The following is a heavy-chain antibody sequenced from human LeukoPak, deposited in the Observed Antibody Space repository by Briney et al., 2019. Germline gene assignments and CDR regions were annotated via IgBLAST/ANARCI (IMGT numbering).Heavy chain of an antibody. J-gene: IGHJ4*02. D-gene: IGHD3-22*01. CDR1: GGSFSGYY. Sequence: SETLSLTCAVYGGSFSGYYWSWIRQPPGKGLEWIGEINHSGSTNYNPSLKSRVTISVDTSKNQFSLKLSSVTAADTAVYYCARDERSSGPLDYWGQGTLVTVSS. CDR2: INHSGST. V-gene: IGHV4-34*01. CDR3: ARDERSSGPLDY.